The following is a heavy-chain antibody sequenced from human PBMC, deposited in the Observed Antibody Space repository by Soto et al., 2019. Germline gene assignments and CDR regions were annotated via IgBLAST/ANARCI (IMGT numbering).Heavy chain of an antibody. CDR2: INPNIGIA. J-gene: IGHJ4*02. V-gene: IGHV1-8*01. D-gene: IGHD5-12*01. CDR3: ARDWVATIDYFDY. CDR1: GYTFTSYD. Sequence: GGPVKVSCKASGYTFTSYDINWVRQATGQGLEWMGRINPNIGIAGYAQKFQGRVTITTDNSTSTAYMELSSLRSEDTAVYYYARDWVATIDYFDYWGQGTLVTVSS.